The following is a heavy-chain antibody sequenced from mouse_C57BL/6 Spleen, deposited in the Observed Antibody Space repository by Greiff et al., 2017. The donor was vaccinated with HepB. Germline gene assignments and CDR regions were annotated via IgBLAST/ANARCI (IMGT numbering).Heavy chain of an antibody. CDR2: ISYDGSN. CDR1: GYSITSGYY. CDR3: ARDYDYDGAMDY. Sequence: EVQLQESGPGLVKPSQSLSLTCSVTGYSITSGYYWNWIRQFPGNQLEWMGYISYDGSNNYNPSLKNRISITRDTSKNQFFLKLNSVTTEDTATYYCARDYDYDGAMDYWGQGTSVTVSS. V-gene: IGHV3-6*01. D-gene: IGHD2-4*01. J-gene: IGHJ4*01.